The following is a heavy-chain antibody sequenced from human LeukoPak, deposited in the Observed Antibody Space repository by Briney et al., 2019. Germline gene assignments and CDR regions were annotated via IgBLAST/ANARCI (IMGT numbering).Heavy chain of an antibody. Sequence: GGSLRLSCAASGFTFTSYTMHWVRQAPGKGLEWVAATSYDGTNKYYADSVKGRFTIPRDNSKNPLYLQMNSLRAEDTAVYFCARKSLWFKYYDSRGQGMLVTVSS. CDR2: TSYDGTNK. J-gene: IGHJ4*02. V-gene: IGHV3-30*04. D-gene: IGHD2/OR15-2a*01. CDR3: ARKSLWFKYYDS. CDR1: GFTFTSYT.